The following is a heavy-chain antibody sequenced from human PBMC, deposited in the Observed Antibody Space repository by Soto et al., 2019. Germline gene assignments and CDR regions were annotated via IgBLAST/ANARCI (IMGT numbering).Heavy chain of an antibody. CDR2: ISYDGSNK. D-gene: IGHD3-3*01. CDR3: AKDLMESPYDFWSGTFDY. V-gene: IGHV3-30*18. Sequence: PGGSLRLSCAASGFTFSSYGMHWVRQAPGKGLEWVAVISYDGSNKYYADSVKGRFTISRDNSKNTLYLQMNSLRAEDTAVYYCAKDLMESPYDFWSGTFDYWGQGTLVTVSS. CDR1: GFTFSSYG. J-gene: IGHJ4*02.